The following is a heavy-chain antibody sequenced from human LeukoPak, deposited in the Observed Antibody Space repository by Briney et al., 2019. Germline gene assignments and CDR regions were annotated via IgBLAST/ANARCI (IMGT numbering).Heavy chain of an antibody. CDR3: ARGEGQLWSYYFDY. D-gene: IGHD5-18*01. CDR2: INHCGST. V-gene: IGHV4-34*01. CDR1: GEHLRGYY. J-gene: IGHJ4*02. Sequence: SETLSLTCGVYGEHLRGYYWSWIRQPPGKGLERIGEINHCGSTNYNPSLKSRVTISVDTSKNQFSLKLSSVTAADTAVYYCARGEGQLWSYYFDYWGQGTLVTVSS.